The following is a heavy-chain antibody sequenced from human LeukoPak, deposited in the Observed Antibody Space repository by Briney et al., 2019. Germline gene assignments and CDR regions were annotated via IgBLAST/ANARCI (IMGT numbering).Heavy chain of an antibody. CDR3: AREPYGDSAFGFDY. CDR2: IYYSGST. D-gene: IGHD4-17*01. Sequence: PSETLSLTCTVSGGSISSGDYYWSWIRQPPGKGLEWIGYIYYSGSTYYNPSLKSRVTISVDTSKNQFSLKLSSVTAADTAVYYCAREPYGDSAFGFDYWGPGTLVTVSS. CDR1: GGSISSGDYY. V-gene: IGHV4-30-4*08. J-gene: IGHJ4*02.